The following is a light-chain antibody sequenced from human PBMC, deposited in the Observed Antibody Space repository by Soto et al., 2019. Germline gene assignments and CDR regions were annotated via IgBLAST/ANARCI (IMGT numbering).Light chain of an antibody. CDR3: CSYTTSSTYV. Sequence: QSALAQSASVSGSPGQSIAISCAGTSNDVGSYNLVSWYQHHPGKAPKLMIYGGSKRPSGVSDRFSGSKSGNTASLTISGLQAEDEADYYCCSYTTSSTYVFGTGTKVTVL. CDR2: GGS. J-gene: IGLJ1*01. CDR1: SNDVGSYNL. V-gene: IGLV2-14*02.